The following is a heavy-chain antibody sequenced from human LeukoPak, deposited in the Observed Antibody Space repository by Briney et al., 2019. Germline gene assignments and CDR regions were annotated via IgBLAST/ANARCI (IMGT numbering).Heavy chain of an antibody. CDR2: IYTSGST. J-gene: IGHJ4*02. D-gene: IGHD2-21*02. V-gene: IGHV4-61*02. CDR3: AVGDLFAFDY. CDR1: GGSISSGSYY. Sequence: SQTLSLTCTVSGGSISSGSYYWSWIRQPAGKGLEWIGRIYTSGSTNYNPSPKSRVTISVDKSKNQFSLKLSSVTAADTAVYYCAVGDLFAFDYWGQGTLVTVSS.